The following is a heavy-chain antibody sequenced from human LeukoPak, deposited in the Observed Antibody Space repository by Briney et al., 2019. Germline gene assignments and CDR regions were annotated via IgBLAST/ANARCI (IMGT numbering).Heavy chain of an antibody. D-gene: IGHD5-12*01. Sequence: SETLSLTCTVSGGSISSSSYYWGWIRQPPGKGLEWIGSIYYSGSTYYNPSLKSRVTISVDTSKNQFSLKLSSVTAADTAVYYCARTDSGYDSFDYWGPGTLVTVSS. CDR2: IYYSGST. CDR1: GGSISSSSYY. CDR3: ARTDSGYDSFDY. J-gene: IGHJ4*02. V-gene: IGHV4-39*01.